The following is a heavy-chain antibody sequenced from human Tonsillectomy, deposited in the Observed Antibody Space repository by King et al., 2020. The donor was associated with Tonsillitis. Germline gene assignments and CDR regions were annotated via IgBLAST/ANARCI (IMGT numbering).Heavy chain of an antibody. CDR1: GFTFRDYY. Sequence: VQLVESGGGLVKPGGSLRLSCAASGFTFRDYYMSWIRQAPGKGLEWGSYISSSVSTLYYADSLKGRFTISRDNAKNSLYLQMNSLRAEDTAVYYCAREESRTIFGSHTSAFDYWGQGTLVTVSS. V-gene: IGHV3-11*01. CDR3: AREESRTIFGSHTSAFDY. J-gene: IGHJ4*02. CDR2: ISSSVSTL. D-gene: IGHD3-3*01.